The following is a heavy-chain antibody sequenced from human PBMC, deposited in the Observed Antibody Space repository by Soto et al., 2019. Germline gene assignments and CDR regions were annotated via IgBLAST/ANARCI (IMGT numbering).Heavy chain of an antibody. CDR2: INHSGIT. CDR1: YGYFSGYY. D-gene: IGHD3-22*01. V-gene: IGHV4-34*01. J-gene: IGHJ4*02. CDR3: TRGYESTLPSYFAF. Sequence: PSEPLSVTCSVYYGYFSGYYLGCVRKPPGKGLEWIGEINHSGITDYNPSLNSRASMSFDTSKNQFSLNLRSVTAADTAVYYCTRGYESTLPSYFAFWVPGILVPVSS.